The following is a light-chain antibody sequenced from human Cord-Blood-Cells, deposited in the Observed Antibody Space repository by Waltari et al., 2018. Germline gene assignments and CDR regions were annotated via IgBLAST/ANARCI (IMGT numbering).Light chain of an antibody. Sequence: LGQTVRITCQGDSLRSYYASWYQQKPGQAPVLVIYGKNNRPSGIPDRFSGSSSGNTASLTITGAQAEDEADYYCNSRDSSGNHVVFGGGTKLTVL. V-gene: IGLV3-19*01. CDR3: NSRDSSGNHVV. J-gene: IGLJ2*01. CDR1: SLRSYY. CDR2: GKN.